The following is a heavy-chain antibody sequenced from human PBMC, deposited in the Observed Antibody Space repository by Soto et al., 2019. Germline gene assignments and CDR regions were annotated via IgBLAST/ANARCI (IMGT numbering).Heavy chain of an antibody. CDR3: ARDGVGATTYFGYFHY. CDR1: GFTFSGYG. J-gene: IGHJ4*02. CDR2: VRYDGSNI. D-gene: IGHD1-26*01. Sequence: QVQLVESGGGVVQPGRSLRLSCGASGFTFSGYGMHWVRQAPGKGLDWVAVVRYDGSNIYYADSVKGRFTISRDNSNNTLYLQMNSLRAEDTAVYYCARDGVGATTYFGYFHYWGQGTLVTVSS. V-gene: IGHV3-33*01.